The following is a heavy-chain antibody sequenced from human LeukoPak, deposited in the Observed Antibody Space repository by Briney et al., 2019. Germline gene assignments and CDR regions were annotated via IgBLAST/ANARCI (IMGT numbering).Heavy chain of an antibody. J-gene: IGHJ6*03. CDR1: GGSISSGSYY. CDR3: AGAVYYYYYMDV. Sequence: SQTLSLTCTVSGGSISSGSYYWSWIRQPAGEGLEWIGRIYTSGSTNYNPSLKSRVTISVDTSKNQFSLKLSSVTAADTAVYYCAGAVYYYYYMDVWGKGTTVTISS. V-gene: IGHV4-61*02. CDR2: IYTSGST.